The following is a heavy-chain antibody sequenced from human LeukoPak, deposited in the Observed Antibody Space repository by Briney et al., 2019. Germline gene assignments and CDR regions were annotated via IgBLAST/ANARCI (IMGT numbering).Heavy chain of an antibody. Sequence: ASVKVSCKASGYTFTGYYMHWVRQAPGQGLEWMGWINPNSGGTNYAQKFQGRVTMTRDTSISTAYMELSRPRSDDTAVYYCARSRTGSGFLFDYWGPGTLVTVSS. J-gene: IGHJ4*02. V-gene: IGHV1-2*02. D-gene: IGHD3-10*01. CDR3: ARSRTGSGFLFDY. CDR1: GYTFTGYY. CDR2: INPNSGGT.